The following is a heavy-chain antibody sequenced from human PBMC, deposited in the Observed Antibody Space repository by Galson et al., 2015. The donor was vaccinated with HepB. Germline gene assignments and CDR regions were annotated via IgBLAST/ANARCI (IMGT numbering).Heavy chain of an antibody. V-gene: IGHV6-1*01. J-gene: IGHJ6*03. CDR1: GDSVSSNSAA. CDR2: AYFRSKWDS. Sequence: CAISGDSVSSNSAAWNRIRQSPSRGLEWLGRAYFRSKWDSDYAISVKSRMTINTDSSKNQFSLHLKSVTPEDTAVYYCARGFDRGTYYYFYMDVWGEGTAVTVSS. D-gene: IGHD3-9*01. CDR3: ARGFDRGTYYYFYMDV.